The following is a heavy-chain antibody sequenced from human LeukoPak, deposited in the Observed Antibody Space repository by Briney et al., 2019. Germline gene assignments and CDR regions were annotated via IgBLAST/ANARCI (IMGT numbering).Heavy chain of an antibody. J-gene: IGHJ4*02. CDR2: VNLQGST. V-gene: IGHV4-34*01. CDR1: GFTVSSNY. Sequence: PGGSLRLSCAASGFTVSSNYMYWVRQAPGKGREWIGVVNLQGSTNYNPSLMRRVAISVDTSANHVSLQLTSVTAAETAVYYCAREGGPYRLLDYSGQGTLVTVSS. CDR3: AREGGPYRLLDY.